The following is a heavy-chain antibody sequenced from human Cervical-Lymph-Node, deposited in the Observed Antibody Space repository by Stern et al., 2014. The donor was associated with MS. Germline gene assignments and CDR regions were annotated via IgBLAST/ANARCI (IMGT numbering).Heavy chain of an antibody. Sequence: QVTLRESGPAVVKPTQTLTLTCTFSGFSLSSDGMCVTWIRQPPGKDLEWLALIDRSYYKDFNTSQKTRLTISKGTSKNQVVLTMTNVDPMDTATYYCARMVGATGYYYDVDVWGQGTTVTVSS. CDR1: GFSLSSDGMC. CDR3: ARMVGATGYYYDVDV. CDR2: IDRSYYK. D-gene: IGHD1-26*01. J-gene: IGHJ6*02. V-gene: IGHV2-70*01.